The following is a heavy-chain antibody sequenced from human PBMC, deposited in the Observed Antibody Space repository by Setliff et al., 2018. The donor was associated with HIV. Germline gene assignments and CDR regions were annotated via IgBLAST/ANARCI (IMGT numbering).Heavy chain of an antibody. CDR3: ARRRPPPSGLYSAYYMDV. CDR1: GGSVSSHY. Sequence: PSETLSLTCTVSGGSVSSHYWSWIRQPPGKGLEWIGYIYYSGNTNYNPSLKSRVTISVDTSKNQLSLKLTSVTAADAAVYYCARRRPPPSGLYSAYYMDVWGTGTTVTVSS. CDR2: IYYSGNT. D-gene: IGHD1-26*01. J-gene: IGHJ6*03. V-gene: IGHV4-59*08.